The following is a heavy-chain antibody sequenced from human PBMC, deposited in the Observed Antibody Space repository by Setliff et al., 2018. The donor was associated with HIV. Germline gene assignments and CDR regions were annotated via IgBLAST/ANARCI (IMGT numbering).Heavy chain of an antibody. J-gene: IGHJ4*02. Sequence: PGGSLRLSCAASGFTFSAYAMHWVRQAPGKGLEYVSAISSNGLSTYYADSVKGRFTISRDNSKSTLYLRMGSLRAEDMAVYYCARDAEVGTTYFDYWGQGTLVTVSS. CDR1: GFTFSAYA. CDR3: ARDAEVGTTYFDY. D-gene: IGHD1-26*01. V-gene: IGHV3-64*02. CDR2: ISSNGLST.